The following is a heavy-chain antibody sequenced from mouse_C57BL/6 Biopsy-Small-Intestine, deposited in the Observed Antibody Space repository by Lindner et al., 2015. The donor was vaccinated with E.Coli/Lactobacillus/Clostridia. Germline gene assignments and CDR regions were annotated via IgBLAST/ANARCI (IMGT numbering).Heavy chain of an antibody. Sequence: VQLQESGAELARPGASVKLSCKASGYTFISYWMHWVKQRPGQGLEWIGRIDPEDGDTEYAPKFQGKATMTADTSSNTAYLQLSSLTSEDTAVYYCAREFITTVGYYFDYWGQGTTLTVSS. CDR2: IDPEDGDT. J-gene: IGHJ2*01. CDR3: AREFITTVGYYFDY. CDR1: GYTFISYW. D-gene: IGHD1-1*01. V-gene: IGHV14-1*01.